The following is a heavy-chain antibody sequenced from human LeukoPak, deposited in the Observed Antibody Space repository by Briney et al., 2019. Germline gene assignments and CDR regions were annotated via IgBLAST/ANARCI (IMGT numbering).Heavy chain of an antibody. CDR1: GGSISSSSYY. Sequence: SGTLSLTCTVSGGSISSSSYYWGWLRQPPGKGLEWIGSIYYSGSTYYNPSLKSRVTISVDTSKNQFSLKLSSVTAADTAVYYCARVEERGYSYLLRYFDWFVFDYWGQGTLVTVSS. D-gene: IGHD3-9*01. V-gene: IGHV4-39*07. CDR3: ARVEERGYSYLLRYFDWFVFDY. CDR2: IYYSGST. J-gene: IGHJ4*02.